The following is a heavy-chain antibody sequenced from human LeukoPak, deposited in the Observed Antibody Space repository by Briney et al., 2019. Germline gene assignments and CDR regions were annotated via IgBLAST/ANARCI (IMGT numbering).Heavy chain of an antibody. V-gene: IGHV1-8*01. D-gene: IGHD2-8*01. J-gene: IGHJ6*02. CDR2: MNPNSGNT. CDR3: ARGPRIALMVYAPSYGMDV. Sequence: ASVNVSCKASGYTFTSYDINWVRQATGQGLEWMGWMNPNSGNTGYAQKFQGRVTMTRNTSISTAYMELSSLRSEDTAVYYCARGPRIALMVYAPSYGMDVWGQGTTVTVSS. CDR1: GYTFTSYD.